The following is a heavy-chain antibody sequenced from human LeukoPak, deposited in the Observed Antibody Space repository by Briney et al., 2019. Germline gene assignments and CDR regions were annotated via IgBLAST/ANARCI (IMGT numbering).Heavy chain of an antibody. CDR2: IDPNSAGK. J-gene: IGHJ4*02. CDR3: AKEVGHNGRFDY. V-gene: IGHV1-2*02. Sequence: ASVKVSCTASGYTFTDYFMHWVRQTPGQGLEWMGWIDPNSAGKLYSQRFQARVSITMDLSITRIYMELSSLRSDDTAVYYCAKEVGHNGRFDYWGQGTLVTVSP. D-gene: IGHD1-1*01. CDR1: GYTFTDYF.